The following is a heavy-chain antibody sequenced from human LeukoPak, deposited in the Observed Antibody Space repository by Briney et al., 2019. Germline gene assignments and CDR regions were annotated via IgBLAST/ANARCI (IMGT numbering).Heavy chain of an antibody. CDR3: ARDTRESSGYYSALWVFGY. V-gene: IGHV3-23*01. D-gene: IGHD3-22*01. Sequence: GGSLRLSCTSSGFTFSSDAMTWVRQAPGKGLEWVSSISGSGDGTYYADSVKGRFTISRDNSKNTLYLQMNSLRAEDTAVYYCARDTRESSGYYSALWVFGYWGQGTLVTVSS. CDR1: GFTFSSDA. CDR2: ISGSGDGT. J-gene: IGHJ4*02.